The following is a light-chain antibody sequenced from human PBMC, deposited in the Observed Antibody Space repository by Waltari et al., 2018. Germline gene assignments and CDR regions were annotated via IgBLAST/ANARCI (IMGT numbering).Light chain of an antibody. CDR3: QQRTNWPLT. CDR1: QGVSYY. V-gene: IGKV3-11*01. Sequence: EVVLTQSPATLSLSPGERATLSCRASQGVSYYLAWYRQKPGQAPWLLIYDASNRATGIPARFSGSGSGTDFTLTISSLEPEDFAVYYCQQRTNWPLTFGGGTKVEI. CDR2: DAS. J-gene: IGKJ4*01.